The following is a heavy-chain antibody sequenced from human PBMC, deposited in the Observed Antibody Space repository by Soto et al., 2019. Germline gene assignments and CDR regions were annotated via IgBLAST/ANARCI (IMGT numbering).Heavy chain of an antibody. J-gene: IGHJ4*02. CDR3: AKGSGYSYEKYYFDY. D-gene: IGHD5-18*01. V-gene: IGHV3-23*01. CDR2: ISGGGGNT. Sequence: GGSLRLSCAASEFTFSSYAMSWVRQAPGKGLEWVSTISGGGGNTYYAESVKGRFTISRDNSKNTLYLQMNSLRAEDTAVYFCAKGSGYSYEKYYFDYWGQGTLVTVSS. CDR1: EFTFSSYA.